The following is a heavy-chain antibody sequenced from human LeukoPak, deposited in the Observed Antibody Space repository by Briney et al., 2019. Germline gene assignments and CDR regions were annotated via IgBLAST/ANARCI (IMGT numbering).Heavy chain of an antibody. Sequence: PGGSLRLSCAASGFTFSSYWRHWVRQAPGKGLVWVSRIKSDGSTNYADSVKGRFTISRDNAKNTVSLQMNSLRAEDTGVYYCARAPSEIGGYYPEYFRHWGQGTLVTVSS. CDR3: ARAPSEIGGYYPEYFRH. CDR1: GFTFSSYW. D-gene: IGHD3-22*01. CDR2: IKSDGST. V-gene: IGHV3-74*01. J-gene: IGHJ1*01.